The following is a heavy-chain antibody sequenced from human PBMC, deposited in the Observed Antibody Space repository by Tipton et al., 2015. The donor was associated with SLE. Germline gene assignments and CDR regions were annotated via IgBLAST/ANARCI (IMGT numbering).Heavy chain of an antibody. Sequence: TLSLTCTVSGGSISSSSYYWGWIRQPPGKGLEWIGSIYYSGGTYYNPSLKSRVTISVDTSKNQFSLKLSSVAAADTAVYYCARGRVGAGAYSSSWGGFFQHWGQGTLVTVSS. D-gene: IGHD6-13*01. CDR2: IYYSGGT. J-gene: IGHJ1*01. CDR1: GGSISSSSYY. V-gene: IGHV4-39*07. CDR3: ARGRVGAGAYSSSWGGFFQH.